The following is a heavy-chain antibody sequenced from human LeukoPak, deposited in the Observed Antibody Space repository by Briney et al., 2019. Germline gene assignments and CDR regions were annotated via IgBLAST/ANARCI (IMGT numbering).Heavy chain of an antibody. CDR3: ARKTTSDAFDI. D-gene: IGHD4-17*01. CDR1: GGSISSYY. CDR2: IFYSGST. Sequence: PSETLSLTCTVSGGSISSYYWSWIRQPPGKGLEWIGYIFYSGSTNYNPSLKSRVTISVDTSKNQFSLKLSSVTAADTAVYYCARKTTSDAFDIWGQGTMVTVFS. V-gene: IGHV4-59*08. J-gene: IGHJ3*02.